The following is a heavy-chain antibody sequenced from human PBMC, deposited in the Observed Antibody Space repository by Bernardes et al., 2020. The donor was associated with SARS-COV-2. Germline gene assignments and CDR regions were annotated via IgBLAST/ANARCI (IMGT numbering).Heavy chain of an antibody. J-gene: IGHJ2*01. CDR1: GFTFSSSC. CDR3: ARVSGSSWYFDL. CDR2: IKQDGSEK. Sequence: GGTLRLSCAASGFTFSSSCMSWVRQAPGKGLEWVDNIKQDGSEKYYVDSVKGRFTISRDNAKNSLYLQMKSLRAEDTAVYYCARVSGSSWYFDLWGRGTLVTVSS. V-gene: IGHV3-7*01. D-gene: IGHD6-13*01.